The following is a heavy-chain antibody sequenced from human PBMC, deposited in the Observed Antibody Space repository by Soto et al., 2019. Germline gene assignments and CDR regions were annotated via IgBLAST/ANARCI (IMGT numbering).Heavy chain of an antibody. Sequence: XETLSLTCAVYGGSFSGYYWSWIRQPPGKGLEWIGEINHSGSTNYNPSLKSRVTISVDTSKNQFSLKLSSVTAADTAVYYCARVTQYYYDSSGYYSNMYYYYGMDVWGQGTTVTVSS. CDR1: GGSFSGYY. V-gene: IGHV4-34*01. CDR2: INHSGST. CDR3: ARVTQYYYDSSGYYSNMYYYYGMDV. D-gene: IGHD3-22*01. J-gene: IGHJ6*02.